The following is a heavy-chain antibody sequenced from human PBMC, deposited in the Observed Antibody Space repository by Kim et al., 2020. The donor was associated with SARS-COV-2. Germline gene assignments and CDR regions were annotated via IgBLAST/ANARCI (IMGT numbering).Heavy chain of an antibody. D-gene: IGHD1-26*01. Sequence: AASEQCRFTFSRDNSKTTLYLQRNSLRAEDTALYYCAKGHTETIGGIDYWGQGTLVTVSS. CDR3: AKGHTETIGGIDY. V-gene: IGHV3-23*01. J-gene: IGHJ4*02.